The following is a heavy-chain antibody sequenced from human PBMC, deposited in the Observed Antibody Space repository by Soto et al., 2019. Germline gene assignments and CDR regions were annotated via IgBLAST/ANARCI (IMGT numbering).Heavy chain of an antibody. Sequence: QVQLQESGPGLVKPSQTLSLTCIVSGGSISNVNDCWSWIRQRPDKGLEWIGHIYSGGSIYNNPSLTSRVTILVDPSKHQFSLQLSSVSAADTAVYYCARGPSGDKGDYWGQGTRVTVSS. CDR2: IYSGGSI. CDR3: ARGPSGDKGDY. CDR1: GGSISNVNDC. J-gene: IGHJ4*02. V-gene: IGHV4-30-4*01. D-gene: IGHD7-27*01.